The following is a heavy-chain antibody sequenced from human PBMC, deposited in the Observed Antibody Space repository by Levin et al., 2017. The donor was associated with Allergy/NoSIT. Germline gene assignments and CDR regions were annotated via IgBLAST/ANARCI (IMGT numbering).Heavy chain of an antibody. CDR1: GFTFGDYY. Sequence: GGPLRLSCAASGFTFGDYYMTWIRRAPGKGLEGVSYISGSGSIIDYGDPVKGRFPIPRDNAKNSLYLKMETLRPEDTAVFSCARITRCDSDCFFLDHWGQGALVTVSS. J-gene: IGHJ4*02. V-gene: IGHV3-11*01. CDR3: ARITRCDSDCFFLDH. D-gene: IGHD2-21*02. CDR2: ISGSGSII.